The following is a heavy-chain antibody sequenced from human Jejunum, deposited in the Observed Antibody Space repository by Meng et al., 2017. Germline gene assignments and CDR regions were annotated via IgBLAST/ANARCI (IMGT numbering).Heavy chain of an antibody. CDR3: ARGGVVQVYDR. J-gene: IGHJ5*02. CDR2: MSHSGGF. Sequence: SETLSLTCTVSGGSISTFYWSWVRQSPGKGLEWIGYMSHSGGFNYNPSLKSRVTISLDASKNQFSLKLTSVTTADTAVYYCARGGVVQVYDRWGQGTLVTVS. D-gene: IGHD2-8*02. V-gene: IGHV4-59*01. CDR1: GGSISTFY.